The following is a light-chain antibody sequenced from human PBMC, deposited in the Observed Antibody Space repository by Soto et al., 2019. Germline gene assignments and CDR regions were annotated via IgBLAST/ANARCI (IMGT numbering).Light chain of an antibody. CDR2: DAS. CDR3: QQYGRSPLT. V-gene: IGKV3-20*01. Sequence: DIVLTQSPGTLSLSPGERATLSCRASQSVTSSHLAWYQQRPGQAPRLVIYDASNRATGTPDRFSGSGSGTDFTLTISRLEAEDSAVYFCQQYGRSPLTFGQGTRLEIK. J-gene: IGKJ5*01. CDR1: QSVTSSH.